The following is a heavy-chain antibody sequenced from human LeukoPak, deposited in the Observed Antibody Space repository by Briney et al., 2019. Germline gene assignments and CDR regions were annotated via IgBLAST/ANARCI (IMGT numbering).Heavy chain of an antibody. V-gene: IGHV4-61*02. CDR3: ARGGGAFHI. CDR1: GDSITSGSYY. J-gene: IGHJ3*02. CDR2: MYTSGST. Sequence: SETLSLTCTVSGDSITSGSYYWSWIRQPAGKGLEWIGRMYTSGSTNYIPSLKSRVTISVDTSNNQSSLKLTSVTATDTAVYYCARGGGAFHIWGQGTKVTVSS.